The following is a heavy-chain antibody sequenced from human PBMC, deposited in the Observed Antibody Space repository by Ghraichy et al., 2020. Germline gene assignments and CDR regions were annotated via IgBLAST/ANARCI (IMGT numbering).Heavy chain of an antibody. V-gene: IGHV2-5*01. D-gene: IGHD3-9*01. CDR2: IFWNDNWNDDK. CDR1: SLTTDGVG. CDR3: PRTYYDILTGYYY. J-gene: IGHJ4*02. Sequence: SLTTDGVGVGWNRQPPGKAPECLALIFWNDNWNDDKRYSPSLKSRLTLTKDTSKNQAVLTMTNMDPVDTATYYCPRTYYDILTGYYYWGQGTLVTVSS.